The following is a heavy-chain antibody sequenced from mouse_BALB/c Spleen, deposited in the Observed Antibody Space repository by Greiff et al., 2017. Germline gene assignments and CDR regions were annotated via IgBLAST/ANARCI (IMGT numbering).Heavy chain of an antibody. CDR1: GFSLTSYG. Sequence: VQVVQSGPSLVAPSQSLSITCTVSGFSLTSYGVHWVRQPPGKGLEWLGVIWAGGSTNYNSALMSRLSISKDNSKSQVFLKMNSLQTDDTAMYYCARDRYYGSSPWYFDVWGAGTTVTVSS. CDR2: IWAGGST. D-gene: IGHD1-1*01. CDR3: ARDRYYGSSPWYFDV. V-gene: IGHV2-9*02. J-gene: IGHJ1*01.